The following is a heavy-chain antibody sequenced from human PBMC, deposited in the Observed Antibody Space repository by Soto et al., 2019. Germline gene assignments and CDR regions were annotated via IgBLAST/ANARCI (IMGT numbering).Heavy chain of an antibody. CDR3: AKGHRGGDCYMAFDI. V-gene: IGHV3-9*01. D-gene: IGHD2-21*02. CDR1: GVTFEDYS. CDR2: ISWNSGSI. Sequence: PGGSLRLACAASGVTFEDYSMHWVRQAPGKGLEWVSGISWNSGSIGYADSVKGRFTISRDNAKNSLYLQMNSLRAEDTALYYCAKGHRGGDCYMAFDIWGQGTMVTVSS. J-gene: IGHJ3*02.